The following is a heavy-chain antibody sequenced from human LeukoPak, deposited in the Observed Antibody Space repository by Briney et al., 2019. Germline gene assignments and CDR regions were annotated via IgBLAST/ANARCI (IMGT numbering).Heavy chain of an antibody. CDR2: IDPSDSYT. J-gene: IGHJ3*02. D-gene: IGHD2-2*01. V-gene: IGHV5-10-1*01. CDR1: GSIFTSYR. CDR3: ARLEVVVFAPGRAAFDI. Sequence: GASLQISCEGSGSIFTSYRISWVRQLPGKGLEWMGRIDPSDSYTNYSPSFQGHVTISADKSISTAYLQWSTLKASDTAMYYCARLEVVVFAPGRAAFDIWGQGTMVTVSS.